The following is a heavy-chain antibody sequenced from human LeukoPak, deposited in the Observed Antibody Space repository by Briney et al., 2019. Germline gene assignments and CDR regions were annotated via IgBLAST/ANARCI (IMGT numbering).Heavy chain of an antibody. CDR3: ARDGRGYSGYA. D-gene: IGHD5-12*01. V-gene: IGHV3-21*04. CDR1: GFTFSSYS. J-gene: IGHJ5*02. Sequence: GGSLRLSCAASGFTFSSYSMNWVRQAPGKGLEWVSSISSSSSYIYYADSVKGRFTISRDKSKNTVDLQMNSLRADDTAVYYCARDGRGYSGYAWGQGTLVTVSS. CDR2: ISSSSSYI.